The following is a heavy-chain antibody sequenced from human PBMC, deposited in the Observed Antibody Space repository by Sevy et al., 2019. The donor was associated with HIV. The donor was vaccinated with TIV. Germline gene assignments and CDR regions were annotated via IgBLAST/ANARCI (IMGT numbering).Heavy chain of an antibody. CDR3: ARDPSITRRIAAAAMRGSYYYYYYGMDV. CDR1: GFTFSSYE. J-gene: IGHJ6*02. V-gene: IGHV3-48*03. CDR2: ISSSGSTI. D-gene: IGHD6-13*01. Sequence: PGGSLRLSCAASGFTFSSYEMNWVRQAPGKGLEWVSYISSSGSTIYYADSVKGRFTISRDNAKNSLYLQMNSLRAEDTAVYYCARDPSITRRIAAAAMRGSYYYYYYGMDVWGQGTTVTVSS.